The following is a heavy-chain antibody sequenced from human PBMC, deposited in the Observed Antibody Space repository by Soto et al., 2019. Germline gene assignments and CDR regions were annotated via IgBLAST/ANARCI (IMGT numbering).Heavy chain of an antibody. CDR2: ISSTGSGT. V-gene: IGHV3-48*03. D-gene: IGHD2-8*02. J-gene: IGHJ4*02. Sequence: EMQLVESGGGLVQPGGSLRLSCAASGFTFSSYEMHWVRQAPGKGLEWISYISSTGSGTLYADSVRGRFTMSRDNTKNSVSLQISSLRAEATAVYYCVRDLHEPLATDALRVANWGQGTQVTVSS. CDR1: GFTFSSYE. CDR3: VRDLHEPLATDALRVAN.